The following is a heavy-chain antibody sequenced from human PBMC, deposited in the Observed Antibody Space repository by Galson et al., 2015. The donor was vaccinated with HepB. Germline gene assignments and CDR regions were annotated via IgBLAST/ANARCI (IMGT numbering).Heavy chain of an antibody. J-gene: IGHJ6*02. CDR1: GYTFTGYY. CDR3: AREWSTTQYGMDV. D-gene: IGHD1-26*01. Sequence: SVKVSCKASGYTFTGYYMHWVRQAPGQGLEWMGWINPNSGGTNYAQKFQGWVTMTRDTSISTAYMELSRLRSDDTAVYYCAREWSTTQYGMDVWGQGTTVTVSS. V-gene: IGHV1-2*04. CDR2: INPNSGGT.